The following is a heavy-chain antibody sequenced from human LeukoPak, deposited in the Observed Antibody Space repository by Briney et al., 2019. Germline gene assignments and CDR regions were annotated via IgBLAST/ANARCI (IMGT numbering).Heavy chain of an antibody. CDR2: IYYSGST. CDR1: GGSISSSSYY. V-gene: IGHV4-39*01. CDR3: ASRLGYCSSTSCGTLDY. J-gene: IGHJ4*02. Sequence: PSETLSLTCTASGGSISSSSYYWGWIRQPPGKGLEWIGSIYYSGSTYYNPSLKSRVTISVDTSKNQFSLKLSSVTAADTAVYYCASRLGYCSSTSCGTLDYWGQGTLVTVSS. D-gene: IGHD2-2*01.